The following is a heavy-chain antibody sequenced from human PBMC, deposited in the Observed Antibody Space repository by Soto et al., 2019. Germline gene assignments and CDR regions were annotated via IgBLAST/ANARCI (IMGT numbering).Heavy chain of an antibody. J-gene: IGHJ4*02. CDR1: GFTFNAYT. V-gene: IGHV3-43*01. CDR2: ISWDGGIT. D-gene: IGHD3-9*01. CDR3: AKDSYDILTGQKRYFDS. Sequence: QPSETLRLSCAASGFTFNAYTMHWVRQAPGKGLEWVSLISWDGGITYYGDSVKGRFTVSRDNSDNSLYLQMTSLRSDDTAFYYCAKDSYDILTGQKRYFDSWGQGTLVTVSS.